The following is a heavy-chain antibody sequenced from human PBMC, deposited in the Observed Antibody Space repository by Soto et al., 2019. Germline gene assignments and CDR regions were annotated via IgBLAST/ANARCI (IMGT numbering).Heavy chain of an antibody. CDR1: GGSISSGDYH. CDR2: IYNSGNS. J-gene: IGHJ4*02. Sequence: QVQLQESGPGLVKPSQTLSLTCTVSGGSISSGDYHWRWVRQPPGKGLEWIGHIYNSGNSYYNPSLKSRVTISVDTSQNQFSLKLSSVTAADTAVYYCARGPTVTTDYWGQGTLLIVSS. CDR3: ARGPTVTTDY. D-gene: IGHD4-17*01. V-gene: IGHV4-30-4*01.